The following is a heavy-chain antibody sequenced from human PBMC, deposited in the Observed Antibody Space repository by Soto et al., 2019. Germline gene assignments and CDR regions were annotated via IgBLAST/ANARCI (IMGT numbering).Heavy chain of an antibody. D-gene: IGHD3-9*01. CDR1: GVSISSYY. CDR2: VYYSGST. J-gene: IGHJ4*02. CDR3: GRLEGLATISYYFDY. Sequence: SETLSLTCTVSGVSISSYYWGWVRQPPGKGLEWIGSVYYSGSTYYNPSLESRVTISVDKSKNQFSLKLMSLSAADTAVYYCGRLEGLATISYYFDYWGQGALVTVSS. V-gene: IGHV4-39*01.